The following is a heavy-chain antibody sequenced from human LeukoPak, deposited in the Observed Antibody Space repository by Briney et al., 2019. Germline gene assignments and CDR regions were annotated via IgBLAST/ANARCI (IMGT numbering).Heavy chain of an antibody. J-gene: IGHJ6*03. CDR3: ASQGDSSSYYYYYYMDV. CDR1: GGSISSSSYY. CDR2: IYYSGST. Sequence: SETLSLTCTVSGGSISSSSYYWGWIRQPPGKGLEWIGSIYYSGSTYYNPSLKSRVTISVDTSKNQFSLKLSSVTAADTAVYYCASQGDSSSYYYYYYMDVWGKGTTVTISS. V-gene: IGHV4-39*01. D-gene: IGHD6-6*01.